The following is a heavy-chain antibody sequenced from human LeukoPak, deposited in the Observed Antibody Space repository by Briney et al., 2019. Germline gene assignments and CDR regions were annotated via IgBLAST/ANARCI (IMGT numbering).Heavy chain of an antibody. CDR2: ISPDGNGK. CDR3: AGGQEGSH. CDR1: GFTFSTYA. D-gene: IGHD3-10*01. V-gene: IGHV3-30*03. Sequence: GGSLRLSCAASGFTFSTYAMSWVRQAPGKGLEWVAVISPDGNGKFYADSVKGRCTIARVNSENTVYLEMNSLTADDTAVYYCAGGQEGSHWGQGTLVTVSS. J-gene: IGHJ4*02.